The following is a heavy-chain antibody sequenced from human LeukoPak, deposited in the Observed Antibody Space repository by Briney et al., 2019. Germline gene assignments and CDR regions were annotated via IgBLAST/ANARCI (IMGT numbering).Heavy chain of an antibody. D-gene: IGHD6-19*01. CDR1: GFTFSSYA. CDR2: ISGSGGST. J-gene: IGHJ4*02. CDR3: AKVPIRDSSGWYRGSYFDY. V-gene: IGHV3-23*01. Sequence: GGSLRLSCAASGFTFSSYAMSWVCQAPGKGLEWVSAISGSGGSTYYADSVKGRFTISRDNSKNTLYLQMNSLRAEDTAVYYCAKVPIRDSSGWYRGSYFDYWGQGTLVTVSS.